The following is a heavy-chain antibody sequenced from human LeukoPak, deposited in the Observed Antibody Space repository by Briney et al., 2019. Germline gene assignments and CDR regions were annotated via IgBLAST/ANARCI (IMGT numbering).Heavy chain of an antibody. J-gene: IGHJ4*02. CDR2: IFSDGSNE. CDR3: VYSGYDASDY. V-gene: IGHV3-30*04. Sequence: GGSLGLSCAASGFSLGSHVMHWVRQAPGKGLEWVALIFSDGSNEYYADSVKGRFTISRDNAKNSLYLQMNSLRAEDTAVYYCVYSGYDASDYWGQGTLVTVSS. CDR1: GFSLGSHV. D-gene: IGHD5-12*01.